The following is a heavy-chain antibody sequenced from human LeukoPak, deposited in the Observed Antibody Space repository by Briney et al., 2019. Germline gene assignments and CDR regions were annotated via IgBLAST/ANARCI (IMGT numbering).Heavy chain of an antibody. Sequence: PGGSLRLSCAASGFTFSSYGMHWVRQAPGKGLEWVAVISYDRSNKYYADSVKGRFTISRDNSKNTLYLQMNSLRAEDTAVYYCAKDRLEQLPGGYFDYWGQGTLVTVSS. D-gene: IGHD6-6*01. J-gene: IGHJ4*02. CDR2: ISYDRSNK. CDR1: GFTFSSYG. V-gene: IGHV3-30*18. CDR3: AKDRLEQLPGGYFDY.